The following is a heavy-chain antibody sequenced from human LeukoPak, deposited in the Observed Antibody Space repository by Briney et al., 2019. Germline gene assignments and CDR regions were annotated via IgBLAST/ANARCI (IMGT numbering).Heavy chain of an antibody. CDR3: ARDVRDSSGYYLRAFGY. D-gene: IGHD3-22*01. J-gene: IGHJ4*02. CDR1: GGSISSSTYT. Sequence: SETLSLTCTVSGGSISSSTYTWGWIRQPPGKGLEWIGGIHYSGSTYYYPSLKSRVTISVDTSKNQFSLKLSSVTAADTAVYYCARDVRDSSGYYLRAFGYWGQGTLVTVPS. CDR2: IHYSGST. V-gene: IGHV4-39*07.